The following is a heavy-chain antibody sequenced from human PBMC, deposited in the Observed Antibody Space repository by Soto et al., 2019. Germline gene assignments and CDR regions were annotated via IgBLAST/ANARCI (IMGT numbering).Heavy chain of an antibody. Sequence: ASVKVSCKASGYTFTGYYMHWVRQAPGQGLEWMGWINPNRGGTNYAQKFQGWVTMTRDTSSSTSYMELSRLRSDDTAVYYCARGSCSGGSCYRSYWFDPWGQGTLVTSPQ. CDR1: GYTFTGYY. D-gene: IGHD2-15*01. CDR3: ARGSCSGGSCYRSYWFDP. J-gene: IGHJ5*02. CDR2: INPNRGGT. V-gene: IGHV1-2*04.